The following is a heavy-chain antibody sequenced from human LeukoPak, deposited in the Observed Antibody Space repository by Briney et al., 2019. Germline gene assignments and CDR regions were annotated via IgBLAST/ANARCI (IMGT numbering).Heavy chain of an antibody. D-gene: IGHD5-18*01. CDR1: GVSISSGGYY. J-gene: IGHJ4*02. CDR2: IYYSGSN. Sequence: KPSETLSLTCTVSGVSISSGGYYWRGIRQHPGKGLEWIGYIYYSGSNYYNPSLKSRVTISVDTSKNQFSLKLSSVTAADTAVYYCASGPLDTAMVGSGAVDYWGQGTLVTVSS. V-gene: IGHV4-31*03. CDR3: ASGPLDTAMVGSGAVDY.